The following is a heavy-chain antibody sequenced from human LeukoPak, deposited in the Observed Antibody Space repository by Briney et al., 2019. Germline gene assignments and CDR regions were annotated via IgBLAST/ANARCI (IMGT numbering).Heavy chain of an antibody. Sequence: GSSVKVSCKASGGTFSSYAISWVRQAPGQGLEWMGGIIPIFGTANYAQKFQGRVTITADKSTSTAYMELSSLRSEDTAVYYCAGWLQFLGPRFDPWGQGTLVTVSS. CDR1: GGTFSSYA. CDR3: AGWLQFLGPRFDP. V-gene: IGHV1-69*06. J-gene: IGHJ5*02. D-gene: IGHD5-24*01. CDR2: IIPIFGTA.